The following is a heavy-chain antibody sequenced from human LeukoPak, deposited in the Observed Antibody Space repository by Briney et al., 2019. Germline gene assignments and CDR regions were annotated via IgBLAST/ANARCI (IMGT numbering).Heavy chain of an antibody. CDR2: INPNSGGT. J-gene: IGHJ4*02. CDR3: ARGGFSGSGYYLY. CDR1: GYTFTGYY. D-gene: IGHD3-3*01. Sequence: ASVKVSCKASGYTFTGYYMHWVRQAPGQGLEWTGWINPNSGGTSYAQKFQGRVTMTRDTSISTAYMELSRLRSDDTAVYYCARGGFSGSGYYLYWGQGTLVTVSS. V-gene: IGHV1-2*02.